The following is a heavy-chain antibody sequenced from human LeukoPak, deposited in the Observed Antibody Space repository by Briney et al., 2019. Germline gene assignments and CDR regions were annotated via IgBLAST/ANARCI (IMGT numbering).Heavy chain of an antibody. V-gene: IGHV3-64*04. CDR2: ISSNGGST. CDR3: ARGGTYAVYYFGMDV. CDR1: GFTFSSYA. Sequence: HPGGSLRLSCSASGFTFSSYAMHWVRQAPGKGLEYVSAISSNGGSTYYADSVKGRFTISRDNSKNTLYLQMNSLRAEDTAVYYCARGGTYAVYYFGMDVWGQGTTVTVSS. D-gene: IGHD2-8*01. J-gene: IGHJ6*02.